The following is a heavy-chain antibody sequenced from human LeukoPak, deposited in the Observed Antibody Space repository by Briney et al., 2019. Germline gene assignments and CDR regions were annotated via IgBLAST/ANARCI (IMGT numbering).Heavy chain of an antibody. V-gene: IGHV3-23*01. D-gene: IGHD5-24*01. CDR2: ISDSGGSA. J-gene: IGHJ5*02. CDR1: VFTFNNLA. Sequence: PGGSLSLSCAASVFTFNNLALSWVREAPGKGLGSVWAISDSGGSAYYADSVKCRFTISRHNSQHTLSLPVNSLRPVHAAVYFCAKGAGDNYGNWFDPWGQGTLVTVSS. CDR3: AKGAGDNYGNWFDP.